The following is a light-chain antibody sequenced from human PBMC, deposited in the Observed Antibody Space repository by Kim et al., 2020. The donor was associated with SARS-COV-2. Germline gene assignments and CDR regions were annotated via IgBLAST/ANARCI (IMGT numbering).Light chain of an antibody. V-gene: IGKV3-20*01. CDR2: GTS. CDR3: QQYGRSPSYT. CDR1: QTLTSSY. Sequence: SPGERATRSCRASQTLTSSYLAWYQQKPGQAPRLLIYGTSTRATGIADRFSGSGSGTDFTLTISRLESEDSAVYYCQQYGRSPSYTFGQGTKLEI. J-gene: IGKJ2*01.